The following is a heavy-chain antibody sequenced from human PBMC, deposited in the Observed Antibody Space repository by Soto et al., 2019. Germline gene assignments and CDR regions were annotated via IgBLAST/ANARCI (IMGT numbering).Heavy chain of an antibody. V-gene: IGHV1-3*01. D-gene: IGHD2-21*02. Sequence: QVQLVQSGAEVKKPGASVKVSCKASGYTFTSYAMHWVRQAPGQRLEWMGWINVGNGNTKYSQKFQGRVTITRDTSASTAYMVLSSLRSEDTDVNYCARAIVVVTAADYWGQGTMVTVSS. CDR1: GYTFTSYA. J-gene: IGHJ4*02. CDR3: ARAIVVVTAADY. CDR2: INVGNGNT.